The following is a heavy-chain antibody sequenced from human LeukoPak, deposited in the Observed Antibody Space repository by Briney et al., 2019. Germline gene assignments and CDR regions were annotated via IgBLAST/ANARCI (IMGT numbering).Heavy chain of an antibody. Sequence: GGSLRLSCAASGFTFSSYAMSWVRQAPGKGLEWVGRTRNKANSYTTEYAASVKGRFTISRDDSKNSLYLQMNSLKTEDTAVYYCARRYSNWFDPWGQGTLVTVSS. CDR2: TRNKANSYTT. CDR1: GFTFSSYA. CDR3: ARRYSNWFDP. V-gene: IGHV3-72*01. D-gene: IGHD1-1*01. J-gene: IGHJ5*02.